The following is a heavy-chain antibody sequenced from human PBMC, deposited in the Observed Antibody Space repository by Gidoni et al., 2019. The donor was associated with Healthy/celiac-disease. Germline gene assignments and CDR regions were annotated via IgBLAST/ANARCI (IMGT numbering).Heavy chain of an antibody. V-gene: IGHV3-23*01. Sequence: EVQLLESGGGLVQPGVSLSISCAASGLTFGSYAMRWVRQAPGKGREWVSAISGSGGSTYYADSVKGRFTIARDNSKNTLYLQMNSLRAEDTAVYYCAKALEGCRWVTPGGYWGQGTLVTVSS. D-gene: IGHD3-3*01. J-gene: IGHJ4*02. CDR3: AKALEGCRWVTPGGY. CDR1: GLTFGSYA. CDR2: ISGSGGST.